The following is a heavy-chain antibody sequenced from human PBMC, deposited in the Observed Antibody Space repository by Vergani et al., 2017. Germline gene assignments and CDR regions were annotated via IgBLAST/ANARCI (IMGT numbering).Heavy chain of an antibody. CDR2: IDPSDSYT. D-gene: IGHD3-22*01. CDR3: ARRKMYYYDSSGYYTYYFDY. J-gene: IGHJ4*02. CDR1: GYSFTSYW. V-gene: IGHV5-10-1*03. Sequence: EVQLVQSGAEVKKPGESLRISCKVSGYSFTSYWISWVRQMPGKGLEWMGRIDPSDSYTNYSPSFQGHVTIPADKSISTAYLQWSSLKASDTAMYYCARRKMYYYDSSGYYTYYFDYWGQGTLVTVSS.